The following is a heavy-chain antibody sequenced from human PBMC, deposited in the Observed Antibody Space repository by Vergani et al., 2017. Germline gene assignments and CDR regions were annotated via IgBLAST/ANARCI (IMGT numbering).Heavy chain of an antibody. CDR1: GYSFTSYW. CDR2: IYPGDSDT. V-gene: IGHV5-51*01. D-gene: IGHD2-2*03. CDR3: ASPGRGXYSSTSGRPPRFDI. J-gene: IGHJ3*02. Sequence: EVQLVQSGAEVKKPGASLKISCKGSGYSFTSYWIGWVRQMPGKGLEWMGIIYPGDSDTRYSPSFQGQVTISADKSISTAYLQWSSLKASDTAMYYCASPGRGXYSSTSGRPPRFDIWGQGTMVTVSS.